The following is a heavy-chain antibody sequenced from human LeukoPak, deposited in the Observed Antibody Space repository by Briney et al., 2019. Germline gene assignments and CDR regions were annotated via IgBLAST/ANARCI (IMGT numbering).Heavy chain of an antibody. CDR2: IYYSGST. D-gene: IGHD4-17*01. CDR1: GGSISSGGYY. V-gene: IGHV4-31*01. J-gene: IGHJ4*02. CDR3: ARTTTVNYFDY. Sequence: SETLSLTCTVSGGSISSGGYYWSWIRQHPGKGLEWIGYIYYSGSTYYNPSLKSQVTISVDTSKNQFSLKLSSVTAADTAVYYCARTTTVNYFDYWGQGTLVTVSS.